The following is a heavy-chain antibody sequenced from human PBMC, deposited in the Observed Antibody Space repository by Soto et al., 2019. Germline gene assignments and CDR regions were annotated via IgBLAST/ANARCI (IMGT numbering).Heavy chain of an antibody. Sequence: QVQLQESGPRLVKPSATLSLTCTVSGGAINSGDYYWTWIRHHPGEGLEWIGYIHYSGNTYYDPSLQGRLTISVDTSKNQFSLRLDSVTAADTAIYYCARTPGGAPSDYYFDFWGLGTLVTVSS. V-gene: IGHV4-31*03. J-gene: IGHJ4*02. CDR1: GGAINSGDYY. D-gene: IGHD4-17*01. CDR3: ARTPGGAPSDYYFDF. CDR2: IHYSGNT.